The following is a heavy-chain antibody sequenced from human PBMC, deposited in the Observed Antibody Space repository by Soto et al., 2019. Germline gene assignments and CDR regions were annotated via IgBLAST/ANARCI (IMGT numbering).Heavy chain of an antibody. CDR3: ARTVTYCSGGSCYWFDP. Sequence: QVQLVQSGAEVKKPGSSVKVSCKASGGTFSSYAISWVRQAPGQGLEWMGGIIPIFGTANYAQKFQGRVTITADESTSTAYMELSSLRSEDTAVYYCARTVTYCSGGSCYWFDPWGQGPLVTVSS. D-gene: IGHD2-15*01. V-gene: IGHV1-69*01. CDR1: GGTFSSYA. J-gene: IGHJ5*02. CDR2: IIPIFGTA.